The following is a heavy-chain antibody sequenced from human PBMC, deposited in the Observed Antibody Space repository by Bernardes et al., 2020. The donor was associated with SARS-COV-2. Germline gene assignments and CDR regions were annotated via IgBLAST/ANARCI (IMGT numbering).Heavy chain of an antibody. CDR1: GYTFTDYY. Sequence: VKVSCKASGYTFTDYYMHWVRQAPGQGLEWMGWVNPNGGDTNYAQKFQGRVTMTSDTSVSTAYMEVNRLTSDDTAIYYCAGGSHYGMDVWGQGTTVTVSS. CDR3: AGGSHYGMDV. J-gene: IGHJ6*02. V-gene: IGHV1-2*02. CDR2: VNPNGGDT. D-gene: IGHD3-10*01.